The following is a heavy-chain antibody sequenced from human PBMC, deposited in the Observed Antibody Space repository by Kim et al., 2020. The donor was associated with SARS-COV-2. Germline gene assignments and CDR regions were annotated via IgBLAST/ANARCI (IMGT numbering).Heavy chain of an antibody. CDR1: GFTFSSYG. CDR2: ISYDGSDQ. CDR3: AREVYYYDSSGYSNFDY. J-gene: IGHJ4*02. D-gene: IGHD3-22*01. V-gene: IGHV3-30*03. Sequence: GGSLRLSCAASGFTFSSYGMHWVRQAPGKGLEWVALISYDGSDQYYADSVKGRFTISRDTSKNTVYLQMISLRPEDTAVYYCAREVYYYDSSGYSNFDYWGQGTLVTVSS.